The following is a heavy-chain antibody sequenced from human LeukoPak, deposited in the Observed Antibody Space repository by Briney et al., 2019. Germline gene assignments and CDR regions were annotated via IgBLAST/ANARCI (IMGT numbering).Heavy chain of an antibody. D-gene: IGHD3-10*01. CDR2: ISYDGSNK. V-gene: IGHV3-30*18. CDR1: GFIFSSYG. CDR3: AKDESGSYYLVDYYYYGMDV. J-gene: IGHJ6*04. Sequence: QPGATLGIFCENCGFIFSSYGMHRVRRAPGKGLEWVAVISYDGSNKYYADSVKGRFTISRDNSKNTLYLQMNSLRAEDTAVYYCAKDESGSYYLVDYYYYGMDVWGKGTTVAVSS.